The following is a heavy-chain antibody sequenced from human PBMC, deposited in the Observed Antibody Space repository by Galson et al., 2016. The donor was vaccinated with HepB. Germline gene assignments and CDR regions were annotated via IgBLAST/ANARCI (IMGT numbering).Heavy chain of an antibody. Sequence: SLRLSCAASGFTFSNYGMHWVRQAPAKGLEWVAADSMDGRRKFYADSVKGRFTISRDNSNNMLFLQMSSLGADDTAVYYCAKRHEYCPAVGCSVDYWGQGTLVSVSS. V-gene: IGHV3-30*18. CDR3: AKRHEYCPAVGCSVDY. J-gene: IGHJ4*02. CDR1: GFTFSNYG. CDR2: DSMDGRRK. D-gene: IGHD2/OR15-2a*01.